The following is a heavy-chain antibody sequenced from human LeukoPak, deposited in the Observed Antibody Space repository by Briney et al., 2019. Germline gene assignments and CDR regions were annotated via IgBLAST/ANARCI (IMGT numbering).Heavy chain of an antibody. CDR2: IRQDGSEK. CDR1: GFTLSSYW. Sequence: GGSLRLSCAVSGFTLSSYWMRWVRQAPGKGLEWVANIRQDGSEKYYVDSVKGQFTISRDKAKNSLYLQMTSLRAEDTAVYNCAREIRSTSCCFDYWGQGTLVTVSS. CDR3: AREIRSTSCCFDY. V-gene: IGHV3-7*01. J-gene: IGHJ4*02. D-gene: IGHD2-2*01.